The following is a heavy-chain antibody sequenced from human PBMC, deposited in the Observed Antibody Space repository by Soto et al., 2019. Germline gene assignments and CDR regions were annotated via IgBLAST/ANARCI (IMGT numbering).Heavy chain of an antibody. CDR2: ISYDGSNK. CDR3: AGGVYCISTSCYLNWFDH. J-gene: IGHJ5*02. CDR1: GFTFSNYA. Sequence: VQLVESGGGVVQPGRSLRLSCAASGFTFSNYAMHWVRQAPGKGLEWVALISYDGSNKYYADSVKGRFTISRDNSKNTLYLQINSLRAEDTAVYYCAGGVYCISTSCYLNWFDHWGQGTLVTVSS. V-gene: IGHV3-30-3*01. D-gene: IGHD2-2*01.